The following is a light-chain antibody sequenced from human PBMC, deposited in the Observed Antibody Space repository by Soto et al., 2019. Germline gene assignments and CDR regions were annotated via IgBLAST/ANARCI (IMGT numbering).Light chain of an antibody. CDR3: QQYVASPYT. Sequence: RQSPVTLSVSPGERATLSCGASQSINSRSLAWYQQKPGQAPRLLIYDASSRATGIPDRFSASGSGTDFTLTISSLEPEDFAVYYCQQYVASPYTFGQGTKVDIK. CDR2: DAS. CDR1: QSINSRS. V-gene: IGKV3-20*01. J-gene: IGKJ2*01.